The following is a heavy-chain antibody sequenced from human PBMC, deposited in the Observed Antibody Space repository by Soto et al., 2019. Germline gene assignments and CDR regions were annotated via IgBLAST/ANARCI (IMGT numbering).Heavy chain of an antibody. CDR3: ARERREEIHDGYDIDY. Sequence: QVQLQESGPGLVKPSETLSLTCTVSGGSISDYYWSWIRQPAGKGLEWIGRIYTSGSTDYNPSLKRRVTISIDTSKNQFSLKVTTMTAADTAVYYCARERREEIHDGYDIDYWGQGTLVTVSS. CDR1: GGSISDYY. J-gene: IGHJ4*02. D-gene: IGHD5-12*01. V-gene: IGHV4-4*07. CDR2: IYTSGST.